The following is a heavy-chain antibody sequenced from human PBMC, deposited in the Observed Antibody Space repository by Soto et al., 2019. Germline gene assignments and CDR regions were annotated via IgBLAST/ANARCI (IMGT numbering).Heavy chain of an antibody. J-gene: IGHJ6*02. CDR2: MNPNSGNT. V-gene: IGHV1-8*01. CDR3: PRPSTAGWLDYYYCGRDV. D-gene: IGHD6-19*01. CDR1: GYTFTSYD. Sequence: ASVKVSCKASGYTFTSYDINWVRQATGQGLEWMGWMNPNSGNTGYAQKFQGRVTMTRNTSISTAYRELSSLRSEDTAVYYCPRPSTAGWLDYYYCGRDVWGQGTTGPVS.